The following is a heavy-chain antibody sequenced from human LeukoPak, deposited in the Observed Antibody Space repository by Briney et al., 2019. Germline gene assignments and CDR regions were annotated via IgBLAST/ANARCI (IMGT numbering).Heavy chain of an antibody. CDR2: ISSSSSYI. CDR1: GFTFSSYS. CDR3: AREDIVVVEAATGGFQH. J-gene: IGHJ1*01. V-gene: IGHV3-21*01. Sequence: GGSLRLSCAASGFTFSSYSMNWVRQAPGKGLEWVSSISSSSSYIYYADSVKGRFTISRDNAKNSLYLQMNSLRAEDTAVYYCAREDIVVVEAATGGFQHWGQGTLVTVSS. D-gene: IGHD2-15*01.